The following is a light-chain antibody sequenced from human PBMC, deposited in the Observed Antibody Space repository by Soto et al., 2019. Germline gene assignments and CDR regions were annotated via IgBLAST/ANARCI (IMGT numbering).Light chain of an antibody. V-gene: IGLV2-14*01. CDR3: SSYSSISAYV. J-gene: IGLJ1*01. CDR2: AVS. CDR1: SSDVGGYNY. Sequence: LTQPAPLSGSPGQSITLPCTGNSSDVGGYNYVSWYQQHPGKAPKLMIYAVSNRPSGVSNRFSGSKSGDTASLTISGLQAEDEADYYCSSYSSISAYVFGIGTQLTVL.